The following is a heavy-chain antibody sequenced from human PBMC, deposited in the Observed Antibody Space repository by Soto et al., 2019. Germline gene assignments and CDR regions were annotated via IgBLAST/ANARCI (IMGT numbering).Heavy chain of an antibody. CDR1: GFSLSTSGMC. D-gene: IGHD1-26*01. Sequence: GPTLVNPTQTLTLTCTFSGFSLSTSGMCVSWIRQPPGKALEWLARIDWDDDKYYSTSLKTRLTISKDTSKNQVVLTMTNMDPVDTATYYCARIPRSYSGSYTYFDYWGQGTLVTVSS. CDR2: IDWDDDK. J-gene: IGHJ4*02. CDR3: ARIPRSYSGSYTYFDY. V-gene: IGHV2-70*11.